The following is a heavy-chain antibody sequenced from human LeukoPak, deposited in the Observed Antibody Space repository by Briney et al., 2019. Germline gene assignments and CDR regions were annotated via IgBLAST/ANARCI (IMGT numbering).Heavy chain of an antibody. CDR1: GGSFSTYF. D-gene: IGHD3-10*01. V-gene: IGHV4-4*07. J-gene: IGHJ4*02. Sequence: PSETLSLTCTVSGGSFSTYFWSWVRQPAGKGLEWIGRLSVSGSPDYNPSLKSRVTVSVDTSKNQFSLKLSSVTAADTAVYYCARSPLLWFGELQIYFDYWGQGTLVTVSS. CDR3: ARSPLLWFGELQIYFDY. CDR2: LSVSGSP.